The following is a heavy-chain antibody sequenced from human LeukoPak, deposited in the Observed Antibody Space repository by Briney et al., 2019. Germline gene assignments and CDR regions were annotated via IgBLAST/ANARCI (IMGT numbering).Heavy chain of an antibody. Sequence: ASVKVSCKXSGYTFTSYDINWVRQATGQGLEWMGWMNPNSGNTGYAQKFQGRVTMTRNTSISTAYMELSSLRSEDTAVYYCARVIAAAGYYYYYYYMDVWGKGTTVTVSS. CDR3: ARVIAAAGYYYYYYYMDV. J-gene: IGHJ6*03. CDR1: GYTFTSYD. D-gene: IGHD6-13*01. CDR2: MNPNSGNT. V-gene: IGHV1-8*01.